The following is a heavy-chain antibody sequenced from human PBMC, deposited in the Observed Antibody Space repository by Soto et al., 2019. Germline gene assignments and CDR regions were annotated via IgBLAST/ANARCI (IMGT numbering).Heavy chain of an antibody. CDR3: ARDTRYFDPWPPLYGMDV. D-gene: IGHD3-9*01. CDR1: GFTFSDYY. CDR2: ISHSGSTI. Sequence: GGSLRLSCAASGFTFSDYYMSWVRQAPGKGLEWISYISHSGSTIYYADSVKGRFTISRDSAKNSLYLQMNSLRAEDTAVYYYARDTRYFDPWPPLYGMDVWGQGTTVTVSS. V-gene: IGHV3-11*01. J-gene: IGHJ6*02.